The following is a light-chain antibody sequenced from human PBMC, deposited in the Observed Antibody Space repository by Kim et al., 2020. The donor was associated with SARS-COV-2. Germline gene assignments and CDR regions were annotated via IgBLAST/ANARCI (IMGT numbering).Light chain of an antibody. J-gene: IGLJ3*02. CDR2: NTN. Sequence: PARTVTLTFGLSSGSVSPSYYPSWYQQTPGQPPRTLIYNTNTRSSGVPDRFSGSILGNTAALTITGAQADDESDSYCVLYIGNGKVFGGGTQLTVL. CDR1: SGSVSPSYY. CDR3: VLYIGNGKV. V-gene: IGLV8-61*01.